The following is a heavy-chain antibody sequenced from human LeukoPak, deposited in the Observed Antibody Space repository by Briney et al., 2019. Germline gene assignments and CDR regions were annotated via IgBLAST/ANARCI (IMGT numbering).Heavy chain of an antibody. CDR3: ARVTYSSSSGKLDY. J-gene: IGHJ4*02. V-gene: IGHV1-2*06. Sequence: GASVKVSCKASGYTFTDYYMHWVRLAPGQGLEWMGRINPNSGGTNYAQKFQGRVTMTRDTSISTAYMELSRLRSDDTAVYYCARVTYSSSSGKLDYWGQGTLVTVSS. CDR1: GYTFTDYY. D-gene: IGHD6-6*01. CDR2: INPNSGGT.